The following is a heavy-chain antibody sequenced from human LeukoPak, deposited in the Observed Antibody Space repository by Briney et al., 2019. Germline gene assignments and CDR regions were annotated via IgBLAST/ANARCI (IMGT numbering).Heavy chain of an antibody. CDR3: AKDDPLTGYSTDYYYYGMDV. D-gene: IGHD3-9*01. Sequence: GRSLRLSCAASGFIFSSYGMHWVRQAPGKGLEWVAVISYDGSNKYYADSVKGRFTISRDNSKNTLYLQMNSLRAEDTAVYYCAKDDPLTGYSTDYYYYGMDVWGQGTTVTVSS. V-gene: IGHV3-30*18. CDR1: GFIFSSYG. CDR2: ISYDGSNK. J-gene: IGHJ6*02.